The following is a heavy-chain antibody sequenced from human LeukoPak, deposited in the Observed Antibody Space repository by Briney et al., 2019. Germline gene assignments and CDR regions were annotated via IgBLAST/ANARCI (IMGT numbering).Heavy chain of an antibody. V-gene: IGHV3-7*01. Sequence: GGSLRLSCAASGFTFSSYWMSWVRQAPGKGLEWVADIRQDGSEKYYVDSVKGRFTISRDNRKNSLYLQMDSLRAEDTAVYYCARGTIADRYLFDNWGQGTLVTVSS. CDR2: IRQDGSEK. CDR3: ARGTIADRYLFDN. CDR1: GFTFSSYW. J-gene: IGHJ4*02. D-gene: IGHD6-6*01.